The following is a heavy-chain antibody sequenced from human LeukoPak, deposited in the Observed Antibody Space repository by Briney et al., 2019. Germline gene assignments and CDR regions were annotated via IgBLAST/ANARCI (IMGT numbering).Heavy chain of an antibody. J-gene: IGHJ3*02. CDR3: ATVPCSGGSCPLERAFDI. D-gene: IGHD2-15*01. Sequence: ASVKVSCKVSGYTLTELSMHWVRQAPGRGLEWMGGFDPEDGETIYAQKFQGRVTMTEDTSTDTAYMELSSLRSEDTAVYYCATVPCSGGSCPLERAFDIWGQGTMVTVSS. CDR1: GYTLTELS. CDR2: FDPEDGET. V-gene: IGHV1-24*01.